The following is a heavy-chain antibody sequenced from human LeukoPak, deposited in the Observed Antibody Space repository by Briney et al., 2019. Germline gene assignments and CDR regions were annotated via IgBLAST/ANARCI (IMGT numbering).Heavy chain of an antibody. CDR1: GFTFSSYW. CDR3: ATELPGGKGYFDY. CDR2: MNQDGSEK. D-gene: IGHD1-7*01. V-gene: IGHV3-7*03. Sequence: PGGSLRLSCAASGFTFSSYWMSWVRQAPGKGLEWVANMNQDGSEKYYVDSVNGRFTISRDNAKNSLYLQMNSLRAEDTAIYYCATELPGGKGYFDYWGQGTLVTVSS. J-gene: IGHJ4*02.